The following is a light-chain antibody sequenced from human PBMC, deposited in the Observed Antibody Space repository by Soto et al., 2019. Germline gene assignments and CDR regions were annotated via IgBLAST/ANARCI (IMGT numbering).Light chain of an antibody. Sequence: EIVMTQSPATLSVSPGERATLSCRASQSVGSSLAWYQRKPGQAPRLLIYGASTRATGIPATFSASGSGTEFTLTISSLQSEDFAVYYCQQYNNWPLTFGGGTKVEIK. V-gene: IGKV3-15*01. CDR2: GAS. CDR1: QSVGSS. CDR3: QQYNNWPLT. J-gene: IGKJ4*01.